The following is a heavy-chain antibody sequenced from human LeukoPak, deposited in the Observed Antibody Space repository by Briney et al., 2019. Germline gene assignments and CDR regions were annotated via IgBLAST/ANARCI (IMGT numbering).Heavy chain of an antibody. J-gene: IGHJ5*02. CDR2: MNPNSGNT. CDR3: ARGYYYDSSGSNWFDP. V-gene: IGHV1-8*01. CDR1: GYTFTSYD. D-gene: IGHD3-22*01. Sequence: ASVKVSCKASGYTFTSYDINWERQATGQGLEWMGWMNPNSGNTGYAQKFQGRVTMTRNTSISTAYMELSSLRSEDTAVYYCARGYYYDSSGSNWFDPWGQGTLITVSS.